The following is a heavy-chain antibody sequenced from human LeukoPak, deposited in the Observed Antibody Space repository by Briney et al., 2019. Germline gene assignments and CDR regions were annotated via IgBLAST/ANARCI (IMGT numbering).Heavy chain of an antibody. CDR1: GGTFSSYA. Sequence: ASVKVSCKASGGTFSSYAISWVRQAPGQGLEWMGGIIPIFGTANYAQKFQGRVTITADESTSTAYMELRSLRSDDTAVYYCARVGGIAALLYYFDYWGQGTLVTVSS. CDR2: IIPIFGTA. J-gene: IGHJ4*02. D-gene: IGHD6-6*01. V-gene: IGHV1-69*13. CDR3: ARVGGIAALLYYFDY.